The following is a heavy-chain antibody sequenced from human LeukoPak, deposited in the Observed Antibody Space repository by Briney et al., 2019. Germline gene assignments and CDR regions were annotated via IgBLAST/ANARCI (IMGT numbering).Heavy chain of an antibody. CDR1: GFTSSSYG. CDR2: ISYDGSNK. D-gene: IGHD2/OR15-2a*01. Sequence: GGSLRLSCAASGFTSSSYGMHWVRQAPGKGLEWVAVISYDGSNKYYADSVKGRFTISRDNSKNTLYLQMNSLRAEDTAVYYCAKDFLSMGAYAFDIWGQGTMVTVSS. V-gene: IGHV3-30*18. CDR3: AKDFLSMGAYAFDI. J-gene: IGHJ3*02.